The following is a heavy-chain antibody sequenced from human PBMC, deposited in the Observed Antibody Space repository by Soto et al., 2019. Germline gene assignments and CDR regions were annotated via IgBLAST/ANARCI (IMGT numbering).Heavy chain of an antibody. J-gene: IGHJ6*02. CDR2: IYHSGST. CDR1: GGSISSSNW. Sequence: SETLSLTCAVSGGSISSSNWWSWVRQPPGKGLEWIGEIYHSGSTNYNPSLKSRVTISVDKSKNQFSLKLSSATAADTAVYYCARDFAVRLPAVDVWGQGTTVTVSS. D-gene: IGHD5-18*01. V-gene: IGHV4-4*02. CDR3: ARDFAVRLPAVDV.